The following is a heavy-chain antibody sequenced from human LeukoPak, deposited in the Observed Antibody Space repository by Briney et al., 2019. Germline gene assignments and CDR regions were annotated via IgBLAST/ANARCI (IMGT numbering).Heavy chain of an antibody. CDR1: GVSISSSNSY. D-gene: IGHD3/OR15-3a*01. J-gene: IGHJ4*02. CDR3: ARQTGSGLFILP. Sequence: SETLSLTCTVSGVSISSSNSYWGWIRQPPGKGVEWIGSIYYSGNTYYNASLKSQVSTSIDTSKNQFSLRLTSVTAADTAVYYCARQTGSGLFILPGGQGTLVTVSS. V-gene: IGHV4-39*01. CDR2: IYYSGNT.